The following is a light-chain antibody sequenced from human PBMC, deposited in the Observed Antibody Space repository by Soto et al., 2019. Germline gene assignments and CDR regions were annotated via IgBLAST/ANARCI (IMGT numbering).Light chain of an antibody. V-gene: IGKV3-20*01. CDR2: GAT. CDR3: QQYGSTPLT. CDR1: QSVRSTY. J-gene: IGKJ1*01. Sequence: EIVLTQSPGTLSLSPGERTTLSCRASQSVRSTYLAWYQQRPGQAPRLLIYGATSRATGIPDRFQGSGSGTDFTLTIRRLEPEDLAVYFCQQYGSTPLTFGQGTKVEIK.